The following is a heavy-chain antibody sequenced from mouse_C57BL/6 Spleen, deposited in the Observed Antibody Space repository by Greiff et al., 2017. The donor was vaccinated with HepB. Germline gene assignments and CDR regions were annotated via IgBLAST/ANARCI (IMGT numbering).Heavy chain of an antibody. CDR3: ALCDYVGRGYYFDY. D-gene: IGHD2-4*01. Sequence: VQLQQSGPELVKPGASVKISCKASGYAFSSSWMNWVKQRPGKGLEWIGRIYPGDGDTNYNGKFKGKATLTADKSSSTAYMQLSSLTSEDSAVYFCALCDYVGRGYYFDYWGQGTTLTVSS. CDR1: GYAFSSSW. CDR2: IYPGDGDT. V-gene: IGHV1-82*01. J-gene: IGHJ2*01.